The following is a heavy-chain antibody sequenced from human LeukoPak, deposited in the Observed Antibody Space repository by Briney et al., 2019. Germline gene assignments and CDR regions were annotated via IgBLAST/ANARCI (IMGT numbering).Heavy chain of an antibody. Sequence: GGSLRLSCAASGFTFSSYAMHWVRQAPGKGLEWVAVISYDGSNKYYADSVKGRFTISRDNSKNTLYLQMNSLRAEDTAVYYCVRDNPPDCSSTSCYKGFYYYYMDVWGKGTTVTVSS. CDR2: ISYDGSNK. V-gene: IGHV3-30-3*01. J-gene: IGHJ6*03. CDR1: GFTFSSYA. CDR3: VRDNPPDCSSTSCYKGFYYYYMDV. D-gene: IGHD2-2*02.